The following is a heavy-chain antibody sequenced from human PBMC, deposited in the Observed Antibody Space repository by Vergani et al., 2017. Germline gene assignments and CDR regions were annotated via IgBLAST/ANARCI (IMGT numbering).Heavy chain of an antibody. CDR2: IIPILGIA. CDR3: ASQVTGSYYYYGMDV. CDR1: GGTFSSYT. V-gene: IGHV1-69*02. Sequence: QVQLVQSGAEVKKPGSSVKVSCKASGGTFSSYTISWVRQAPGQGLEWMGRIIPILGIANYAQKFQGRVTITADKSTSTAYMELSSLRSEDTAVYYCASQVTGSYYYYGMDVWGRGTTVTVSS. D-gene: IGHD1-20*01. J-gene: IGHJ6*02.